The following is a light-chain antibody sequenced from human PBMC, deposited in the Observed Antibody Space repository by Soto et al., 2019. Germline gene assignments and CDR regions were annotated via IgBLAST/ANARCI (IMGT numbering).Light chain of an antibody. Sequence: PGERATLSCRASQSVGNNYLAWYQQKPGQAPRFLIYDASSRATGIPDRFSGSGSGTDFTLTISRLEPEDFAVYYCEQYCSTPLTFGGGTKVEIK. CDR3: EQYCSTPLT. CDR1: QSVGNNY. J-gene: IGKJ4*01. CDR2: DAS. V-gene: IGKV3-20*01.